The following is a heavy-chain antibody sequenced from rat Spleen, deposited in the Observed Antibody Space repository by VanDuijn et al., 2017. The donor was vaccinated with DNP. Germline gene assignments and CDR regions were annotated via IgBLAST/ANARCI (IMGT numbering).Heavy chain of an antibody. J-gene: IGHJ2*01. CDR2: MRYNGDT. Sequence: QVQLTESGPGLVQPSETLSLTCTVSGFSLTGYSVYWVRQPSGKGLEWMGRMRYNGDTSYNSALRSRLTITRDTSRNQVLLEINSLQTEDTAMYFCARRNGGLDYWGQGILVTVSS. CDR1: GFSLTGYS. V-gene: IGHV2-8*01. CDR3: ARRNGGLDY. D-gene: IGHD1-11*01.